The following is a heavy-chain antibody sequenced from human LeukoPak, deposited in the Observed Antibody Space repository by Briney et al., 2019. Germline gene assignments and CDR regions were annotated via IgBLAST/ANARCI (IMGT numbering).Heavy chain of an antibody. CDR2: TSYDGSNQ. D-gene: IGHD6-6*01. J-gene: IGHJ6*03. Sequence: GGSLRLSCAASGFTFSDYTMHWVRQAPGKGLEWVAVTSYDGSNQYYADSVKGRFTISRDNSENTLYLQMIRLRTEDTGVYYCARDGSSSGYFYYYMDVWGIGAAVTVSS. CDR3: ARDGSSSGYFYYYMDV. V-gene: IGHV3-30*01. CDR1: GFTFSDYT.